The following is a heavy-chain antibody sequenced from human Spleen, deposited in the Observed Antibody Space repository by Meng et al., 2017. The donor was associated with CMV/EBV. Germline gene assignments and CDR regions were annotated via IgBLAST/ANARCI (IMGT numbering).Heavy chain of an antibody. CDR2: IYYSGTT. V-gene: IGHV4-39*07. Sequence: GSLRLSCAVSGDSISATSYYWDWIRQPPGKGLEWIGTIYYSGTTSYNPSLKSRVTISVDTSKNQFSLKLSSVTAADTAVYYCARETPGDFSDYWGQGTLVTVSS. J-gene: IGHJ4*02. CDR1: GDSISATSYY. CDR3: ARETPGDFSDY. D-gene: IGHD7-27*01.